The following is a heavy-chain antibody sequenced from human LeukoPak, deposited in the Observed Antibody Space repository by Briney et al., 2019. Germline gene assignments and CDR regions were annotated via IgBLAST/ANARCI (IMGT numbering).Heavy chain of an antibody. V-gene: IGHV4-59*08. D-gene: IGHD6-19*01. J-gene: IGHJ4*02. CDR1: GGXXXSYY. CDR3: ARLGPSSGWYDPPLFDY. Sequence: GGXXXSYYWSWIRQPPGKGLEWIGYIYYSGSTNYNPSLKSRVTISVDTSKNQFSLKLSSVTAADTAVYYCARLGPSSGWYDPPLFDYWGQGTLVTVSS. CDR2: IYYSGST.